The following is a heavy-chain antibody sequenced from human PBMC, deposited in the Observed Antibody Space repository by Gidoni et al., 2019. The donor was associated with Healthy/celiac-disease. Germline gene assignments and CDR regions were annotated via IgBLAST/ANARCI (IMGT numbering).Heavy chain of an antibody. CDR3: TTDPDPRLAVTGDFDAFHI. J-gene: IGHJ3*02. D-gene: IGHD6-19*01. CDR2: IKSKPVGGTT. V-gene: IGHV3-15*01. CDR1: GCTFTTGW. Sequence: EVQLVEAGGGLVKPGGSLRLPCAASGCTFTTGWMTGVRQAPGKGLEWVGLIKSKPVGGTTDYAAPVKGRFTISSADSNNTLYVQMNSLTTEDTSVYYCTTDPDPRLAVTGDFDAFHIWGQGTMVTVSS.